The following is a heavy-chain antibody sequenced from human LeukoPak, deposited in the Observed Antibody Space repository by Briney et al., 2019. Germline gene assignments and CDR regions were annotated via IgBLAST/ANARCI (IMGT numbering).Heavy chain of an antibody. Sequence: PGRSLRLSCAASGFTFSSYAMHWVRQAPGKGLEWVAVISYDGSNKYYADSVKGRFTISRDNSKNTLYLQMNSLRAEDTAVYYCARDRFFRGVIITFDYWGQGTLVTVSS. CDR1: GFTFSSYA. V-gene: IGHV3-30*04. CDR2: ISYDGSNK. D-gene: IGHD3-10*01. CDR3: ARDRFFRGVIITFDY. J-gene: IGHJ4*02.